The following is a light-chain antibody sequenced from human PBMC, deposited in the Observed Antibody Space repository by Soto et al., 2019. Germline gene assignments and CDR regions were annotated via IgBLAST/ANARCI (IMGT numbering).Light chain of an antibody. J-gene: IGKJ1*01. CDR2: QIS. CDR1: QNLVYSDGNTY. V-gene: IGKV2-24*01. CDR3: VQFSHFPRT. Sequence: DIVLTQTPLSSPVTLGQPASISCRSSQNLVYSDGNTYLSWLQQRPGQPPRLLIYQISNRFSGVPGRIRGRGGRTEFPLAISRVEAEDVGIYSCVQFSHFPRTFGQGTKVEIK.